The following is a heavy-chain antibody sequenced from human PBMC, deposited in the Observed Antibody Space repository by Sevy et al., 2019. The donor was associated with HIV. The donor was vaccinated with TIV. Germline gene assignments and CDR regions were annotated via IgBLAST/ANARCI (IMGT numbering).Heavy chain of an antibody. CDR3: ARVLSGSAPGFDY. V-gene: IGHV3-7*01. CDR1: GITFSESL. J-gene: IGHJ4*02. CDR2: IKQDGSQK. Sequence: GGSLRLSCASSGITFSESLMSWVRQAPGKGLEWVASIKQDGSQKYYVDSVKGRFSISRDNAKNSLYLQMNSLRGDDTALYYCARVLSGSAPGFDYWGQGTLVTVSS. D-gene: IGHD6-19*01.